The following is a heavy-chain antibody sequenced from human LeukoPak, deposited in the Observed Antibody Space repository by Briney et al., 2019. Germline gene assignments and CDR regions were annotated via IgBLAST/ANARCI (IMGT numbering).Heavy chain of an antibody. V-gene: IGHV4-61*01. D-gene: IGHD2-2*01. CDR2: IYYSGST. J-gene: IGHJ5*02. CDR1: GGSVSSGTYY. CDR3: AIRWGRLGYCSSTSCTNWFDP. Sequence: SETLSLTCTVSGGSVSSGTYYWSWIRQPPGEGLEWIGYIYYSGSTNYNPSLKSRVTISVDTSKNQFSLKLSSVTAADTAVYYCAIRWGRLGYCSSTSCTNWFDPWGQGTLVTVSS.